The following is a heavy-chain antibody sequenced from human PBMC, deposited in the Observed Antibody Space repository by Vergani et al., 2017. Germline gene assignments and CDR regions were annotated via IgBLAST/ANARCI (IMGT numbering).Heavy chain of an antibody. CDR1: GGTFSSYA. D-gene: IGHD3-10*01. CDR2: IIPIFGTA. V-gene: IGHV1-69*01. Sequence: QVQLVQSGAEVKKPGSSVKVSCKASGGTFSSYAISWVRQAPGQGLEWMGGIIPIFGTANYAQKFQGRVTITADESTSTAYMELSSLRSEDTAVYYCAREADYYGSGSYFYFDYWGQGTLVTVSS. J-gene: IGHJ4*02. CDR3: AREADYYGSGSYFYFDY.